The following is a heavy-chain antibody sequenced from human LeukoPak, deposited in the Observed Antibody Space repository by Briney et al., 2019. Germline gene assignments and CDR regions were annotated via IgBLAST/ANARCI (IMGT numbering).Heavy chain of an antibody. Sequence: GGSLRLSCAASGFTFSSYAMSWVRQAPGKGLEWVSAISGSGSTIYYADSVKGRFTISRDNAKNSLYLQMNSLRAEDTAVYYCAKSGYNRFDYWGQGTLVTVSS. CDR3: AKSGYNRFDY. V-gene: IGHV3-23*01. CDR1: GFTFSSYA. D-gene: IGHD5-24*01. CDR2: ISGSGSTI. J-gene: IGHJ4*02.